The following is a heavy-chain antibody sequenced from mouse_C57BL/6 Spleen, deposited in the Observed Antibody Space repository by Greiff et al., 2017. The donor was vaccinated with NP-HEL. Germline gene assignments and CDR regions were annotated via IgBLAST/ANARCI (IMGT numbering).Heavy chain of an antibody. CDR3: VRHRGAMDD. Sequence: EVKLMESGGGLVQPKGSLKLSCAASGFSFNTYAMNWVRQAPGKGLEWVARIRSKSNNYATYYADSVKDRFTISRDDSESMLYLQMNNLKTEDTAMYYCVRHRGAMDDWGKGTSVTVSS. CDR1: GFSFNTYA. V-gene: IGHV10-1*01. CDR2: IRSKSNNYAT. J-gene: IGHJ4*01.